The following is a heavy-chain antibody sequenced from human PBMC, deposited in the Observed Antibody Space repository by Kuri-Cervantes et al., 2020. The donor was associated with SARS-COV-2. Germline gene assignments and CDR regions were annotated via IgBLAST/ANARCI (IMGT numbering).Heavy chain of an antibody. D-gene: IGHD3-16*01. J-gene: IGHJ6*02. CDR1: GGSISSYY. CDR3: ARGRVYARRIYYYYYGMDV. V-gene: IGHV4-4*07. CDR2: IYTSGST. Sequence: LRLSCTVSGGSISSYYWSWIRQPAGKGLEWIGRIYTSGSTNYNPSLKSRVTMSVDTSKNQFSLKLSSVTAADTAVYYCARGRVYARRIYYYYYGMDVWGQGTTVTVSS.